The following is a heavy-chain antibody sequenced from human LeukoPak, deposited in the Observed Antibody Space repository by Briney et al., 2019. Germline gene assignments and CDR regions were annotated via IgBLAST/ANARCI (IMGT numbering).Heavy chain of an antibody. CDR2: IKKDGSEK. J-gene: IGHJ4*02. CDR3: ARDLSGVAGYTYGRGIGY. D-gene: IGHD5-18*01. CDR1: GFTFSSYW. V-gene: IGHV3-7*01. Sequence: GGSLRLSCAASGFTFSSYWMSWVRQAPGKGLEWVANIKKDGSEKYYVDSVKGRFTISRDNAKTSLYLQMNSLRAEDTAVYYCARDLSGVAGYTYGRGIGYWGQGTLVTVSS.